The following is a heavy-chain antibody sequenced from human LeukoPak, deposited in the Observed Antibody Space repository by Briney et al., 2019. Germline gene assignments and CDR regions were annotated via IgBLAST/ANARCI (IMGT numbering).Heavy chain of an antibody. Sequence: SVKVSCKASGGTFSSYAISWVRQAPGQGLEWMGGIIPIFGTANYAQKFQGRVTITADESTSTAYMELSSLRSEDTAVYYCARVTPLRASRYFDLWGRGTLVTVSS. J-gene: IGHJ2*01. V-gene: IGHV1-69*01. CDR1: GGTFSSYA. CDR3: ARVTPLRASRYFDL. CDR2: IIPIFGTA.